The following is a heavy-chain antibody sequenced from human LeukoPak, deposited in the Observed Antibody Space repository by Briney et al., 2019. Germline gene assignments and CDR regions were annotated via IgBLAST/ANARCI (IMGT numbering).Heavy chain of an antibody. D-gene: IGHD3-22*01. V-gene: IGHV1-24*01. CDR3: ATGTSGYKTNYYYYMDV. CDR2: FDPEDGET. CDR1: GYTLTELS. J-gene: IGHJ6*03. Sequence: SVKVSCKVSGYTLTELSMHWVRQAPGKGLEWMGGFDPEDGETIYVQKFQGRVTMTEDTSTDTAYMELSSLRSEDTAVYYCATGTSGYKTNYYYYMDVWGKGTTVTVSS.